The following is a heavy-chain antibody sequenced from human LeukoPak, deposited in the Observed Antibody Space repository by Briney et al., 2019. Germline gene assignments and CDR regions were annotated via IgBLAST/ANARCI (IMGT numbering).Heavy chain of an antibody. V-gene: IGHV3-11*01. J-gene: IGHJ4*02. CDR1: GFPFSDYY. D-gene: IGHD2/OR15-2a*01. CDR2: ISSSGNTI. CDR3: ARVPLYGGDY. Sequence: GGSLRLSCAASGFPFSDYYMSWIRQAPGKGLEWVSYISSSGNTIYYGDSVKGRFTISRDNAKSSMFLQMNNLRVDDTAVYYCARVPLYGGDYWGQGTLVTVSS.